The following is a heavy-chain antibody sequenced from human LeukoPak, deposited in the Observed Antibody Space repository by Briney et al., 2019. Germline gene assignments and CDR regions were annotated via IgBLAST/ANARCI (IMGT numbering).Heavy chain of an antibody. J-gene: IGHJ6*03. Sequence: PGGSLRLSCAASGFTFSNYWMHWVRQAPGKGLVWVSRINTDGSSTNYADSVKGRFTISGDNAKNTVYLQMNSLRAEDTAVYYCANGAFRLYYIDVWGKGTTVTVSS. CDR2: INTDGSST. CDR1: GFTFSNYW. V-gene: IGHV3-74*01. CDR3: ANGAFRLYYIDV. D-gene: IGHD3-16*01.